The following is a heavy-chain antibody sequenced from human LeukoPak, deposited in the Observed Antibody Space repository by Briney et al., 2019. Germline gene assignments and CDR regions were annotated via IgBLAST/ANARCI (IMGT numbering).Heavy chain of an antibody. D-gene: IGHD3-10*01. CDR3: TRDRAGTQSWVEFDL. CDR1: GFSVSSTY. Sequence: GGSLRLTCAASGFSVSSTYMSWVRQAPGKGLEWVSLIYTSGSTFYADSVMGRFTISRDNSKNTLFLQMNSLRAEDSAVYYCTRDRAGTQSWVEFDLWGQGTQVTVSS. V-gene: IGHV3-66*03. J-gene: IGHJ5*02. CDR2: IYTSGST.